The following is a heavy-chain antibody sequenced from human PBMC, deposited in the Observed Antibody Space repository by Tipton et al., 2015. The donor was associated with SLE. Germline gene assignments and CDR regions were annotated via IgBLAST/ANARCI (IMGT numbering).Heavy chain of an antibody. CDR1: GFTFSDYH. D-gene: IGHD3-9*01. Sequence: SLRLSCAASGFTFSDYHMDWVRQAPGMGLEWVGRSKDKARSYTTEYAASVKGRFTISRDDSKNSLYLQMNSLKTEDTAVYYCAICLSTVDYSDYFDYWGQGTLVTVSS. CDR2: SKDKARSYTT. J-gene: IGHJ4*02. CDR3: AICLSTVDYSDYFDY. V-gene: IGHV3-72*01.